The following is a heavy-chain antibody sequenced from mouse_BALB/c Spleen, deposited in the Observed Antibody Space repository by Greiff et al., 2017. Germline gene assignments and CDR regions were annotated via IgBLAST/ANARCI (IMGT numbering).Heavy chain of an antibody. Sequence: EVQVVESGGGLVKPGGSLKLSCAASGFTFSSYTMSWVRQTPEKRLEWVATISSGGGNTYYPDSVKGRFTISRDNAKNNLYLQMSSLRSEDTALYYCARQVLFAYWGQGTLVTVSA. CDR1: GFTFSSYT. CDR2: ISSGGGNT. J-gene: IGHJ3*01. D-gene: IGHD2-14*01. V-gene: IGHV5-9*03. CDR3: ARQVLFAY.